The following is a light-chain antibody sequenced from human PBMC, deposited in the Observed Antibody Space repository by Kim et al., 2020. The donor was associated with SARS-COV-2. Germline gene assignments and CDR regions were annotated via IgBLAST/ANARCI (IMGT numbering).Light chain of an antibody. CDR1: PSVSSY. CDR3: QQRSNWPPLT. Sequence: APVERSTLSCRASPSVSSYLAWYQQKPGQAPRLLIYDASNRATGIPARFSGSGSGTDFTLTISSLEPEDFAVYYCQQRSNWPPLTFGGGTKVEIK. V-gene: IGKV3-11*01. CDR2: DAS. J-gene: IGKJ4*01.